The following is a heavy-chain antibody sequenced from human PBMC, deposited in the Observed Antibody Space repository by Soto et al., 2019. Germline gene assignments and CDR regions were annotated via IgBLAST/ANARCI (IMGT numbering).Heavy chain of an antibody. J-gene: IGHJ6*02. D-gene: IGHD4-17*01. CDR2: ISGSSGST. V-gene: IGHV3-23*01. CDR3: SKGQAVDYDVGTDV. Sequence: EVQLLESGGGLVQPGGSLRLSCAASGFTFSSYAMSWVRQAPGKGLEWVSAISGSSGSTYYADSVKGRFTISRDNSKNTLYLQLNSMRAEDTEVYYGSKGQAVDYDVGTDVWGQGTMVTVSS. CDR1: GFTFSSYA.